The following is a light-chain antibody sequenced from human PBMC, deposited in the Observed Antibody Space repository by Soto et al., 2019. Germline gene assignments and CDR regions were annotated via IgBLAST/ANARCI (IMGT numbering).Light chain of an antibody. Sequence: IQLTQSPSSLSASVGDRVTITCRASQGISSYLAWYQQKPGKAPKFLIYAASTLQRGVPSRFSGSGSGTDFTLTISRLEPEDFAVYYCQQYGSSLLTFGGGTKVEIK. CDR2: AAS. J-gene: IGKJ4*01. V-gene: IGKV1-9*01. CDR1: QGISSY. CDR3: QQYGSSLLT.